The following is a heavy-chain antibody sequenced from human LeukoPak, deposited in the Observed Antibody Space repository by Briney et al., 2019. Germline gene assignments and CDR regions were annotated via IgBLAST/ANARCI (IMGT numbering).Heavy chain of an antibody. V-gene: IGHV3-7*03. CDR3: ARGNRGRYQLPPPPDNYYYYYGMDV. J-gene: IGHJ6*02. CDR2: IKQDGSEK. CDR1: GFTFSSYW. D-gene: IGHD2-2*01. Sequence: GGSLRLSCAASGFTFSSYWMSWVRQAPGKGLEWVANIKQDGSEKYHVDSVKGRFTISRDNAKNSLYLQMNSLRAEDTAVYYCARGNRGRYQLPPPPDNYYYYYGMDVWGQGTTVTVSS.